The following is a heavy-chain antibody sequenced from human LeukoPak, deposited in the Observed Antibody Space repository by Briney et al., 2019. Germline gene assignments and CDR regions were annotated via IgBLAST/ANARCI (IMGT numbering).Heavy chain of an antibody. V-gene: IGHV4-34*01. J-gene: IGHJ4*02. CDR3: AGGIQLWLPADY. Sequence: SETLSLTCAVYGGSFSGYYWSWIRQPPGKGLEWIGEINHSGSTNYNPSLKSRVTISVDTSKNQFSLKLSSVTAADTAVYYCAGGIQLWLPADYWGQGTLVTVSS. CDR1: GGSFSGYY. D-gene: IGHD5-18*01. CDR2: INHSGST.